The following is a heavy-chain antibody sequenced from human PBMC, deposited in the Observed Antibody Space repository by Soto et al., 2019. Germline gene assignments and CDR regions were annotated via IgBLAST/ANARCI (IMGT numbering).Heavy chain of an antibody. D-gene: IGHD6-13*01. CDR1: GFTFSSYA. CDR3: AKGESSSPAFDI. V-gene: IGHV3-30-3*01. CDR2: ISYDGSNK. Sequence: PGGSLRLSCATSGFTFSSYAMHWVRQAPGRGLEWVAVISYDGSNKYYADSVKGRFTISRDNSKNTLYLQMNSLRAEDTAVYYCAKGESSSPAFDIWGQGTMVTVSS. J-gene: IGHJ3*02.